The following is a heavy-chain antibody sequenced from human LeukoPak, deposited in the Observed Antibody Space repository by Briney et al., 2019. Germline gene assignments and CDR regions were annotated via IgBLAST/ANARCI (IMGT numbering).Heavy chain of an antibody. CDR3: GRHVVKWGFDY. V-gene: IGHV4-59*08. Sequence: KASETLSLTCTVSGGSISGYYWSWIRQPPGKGLEWIGNIYYSGGNKYNPSLKSRVTISVDTSRNQFSLKLTSVTAADTAVYYCGRHVVKWGFDYWGQGSLVTVSS. J-gene: IGHJ4*02. CDR1: GGSISGYY. CDR2: IYYSGGN. D-gene: IGHD3-22*01.